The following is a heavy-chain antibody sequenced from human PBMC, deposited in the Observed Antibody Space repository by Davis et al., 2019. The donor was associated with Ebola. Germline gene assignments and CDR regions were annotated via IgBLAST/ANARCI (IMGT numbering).Heavy chain of an antibody. Sequence: GESLKISCKGSGYTFNTYWIGWARQMPGKGLEWMGIIFPRDSDTRYSPSFQGQVTISADKSISTAYLQWRDLKASDTALYYCARQNLGHCIGGTCYSPFDHWGPGTLVTVSS. CDR3: ARQNLGHCIGGTCYSPFDH. D-gene: IGHD2-15*01. V-gene: IGHV5-51*01. CDR1: GYTFNTYW. CDR2: IFPRDSDT. J-gene: IGHJ4*02.